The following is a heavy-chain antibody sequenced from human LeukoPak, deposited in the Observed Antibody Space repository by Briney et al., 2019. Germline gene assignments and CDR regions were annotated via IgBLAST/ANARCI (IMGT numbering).Heavy chain of an antibody. J-gene: IGHJ4*02. CDR3: ARRASGMYGEGFDY. Sequence: GESLKISCKGSGYTFTNYWIAWVRQMPGKGLECMGIIYPGDSDTRYSPSFQSQVTISADKSINTAYLQWSSLKASDTAMYYCARRASGMYGEGFDYWGQGTLVTVSS. CDR1: GYTFTNYW. V-gene: IGHV5-51*01. CDR2: IYPGDSDT. D-gene: IGHD3-10*02.